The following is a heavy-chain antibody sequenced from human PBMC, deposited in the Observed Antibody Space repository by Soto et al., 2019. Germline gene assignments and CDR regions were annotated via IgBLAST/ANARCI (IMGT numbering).Heavy chain of an antibody. J-gene: IGHJ4*02. CDR3: ARDYYDSSGYPYFDY. Sequence: GASVKVSCKASGYTFTSYGISWVRQAPGQGLEWMGWTSAYNGNTNYAQKLQGRVTMTTDTSTSTAYMELRSLRSDDTAVYYCARDYYDSSGYPYFDYWGQGTLVTVSS. CDR2: TSAYNGNT. D-gene: IGHD3-22*01. V-gene: IGHV1-18*01. CDR1: GYTFTSYG.